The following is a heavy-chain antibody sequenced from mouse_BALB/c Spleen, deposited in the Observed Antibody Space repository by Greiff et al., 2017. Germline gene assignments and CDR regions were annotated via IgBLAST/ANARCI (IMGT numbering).Heavy chain of an antibody. CDR1: GYTFTSYW. V-gene: IGHV1-7*01. Sequence: QVHVKQSGAELAKPGASVKMSCKASGYTFTSYWMHWVKQRPGQGLEWIGYINPSTGYTEYNQKFKDKATLTADKSSSTAYMQLSSLTSEDSAVYYCARDGNLAYWGQGTLVTVSA. CDR2: INPSTGYT. D-gene: IGHD2-1*01. J-gene: IGHJ3*01. CDR3: ARDGNLAY.